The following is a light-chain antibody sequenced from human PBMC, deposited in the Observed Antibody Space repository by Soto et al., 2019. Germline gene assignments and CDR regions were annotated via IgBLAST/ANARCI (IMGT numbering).Light chain of an antibody. J-gene: IGKJ2*01. CDR1: QGISRW. CDR2: SAS. Sequence: DIQMTQLPSSMSASVGDRVTITCRASQGISRWLAWYHQKPGKAPNLLIYSASTLHSGVPSRFSGSGSGTDFTLTISSLQPEDFGTYYCQQFNSYPHTFGQGTKLEI. CDR3: QQFNSYPHT. V-gene: IGKV1-12*01.